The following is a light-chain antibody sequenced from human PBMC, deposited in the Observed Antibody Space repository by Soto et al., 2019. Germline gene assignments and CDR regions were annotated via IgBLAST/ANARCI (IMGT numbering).Light chain of an antibody. Sequence: QSALTQPASVSASPGQSITISCTGTSSDVGGYNYVSWYQQHPDKAPKLMIYDVSNRPSGVSDRFSGSKSGNTASLTISGLQAEDEADYYCSSYTSSSTYVLFGGGTKLTVL. V-gene: IGLV2-14*01. CDR1: SSDVGGYNY. CDR3: SSYTSSSTYVL. CDR2: DVS. J-gene: IGLJ2*01.